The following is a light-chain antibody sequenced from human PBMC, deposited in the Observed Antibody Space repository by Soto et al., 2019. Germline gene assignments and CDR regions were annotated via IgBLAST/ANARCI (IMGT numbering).Light chain of an antibody. Sequence: IVMTQSPDSLAVSLGERATINCKSSQSVLYSSNNKNYLAWYQQKPGQPPKLLIYRASTRESGVPDRFSGSGSGTDFTLTISSLQAEDVAVYYCQQYYTTPLTFGGGTKVEIK. V-gene: IGKV4-1*01. CDR1: QSVLYSSNNKNY. CDR2: RAS. CDR3: QQYYTTPLT. J-gene: IGKJ4*01.